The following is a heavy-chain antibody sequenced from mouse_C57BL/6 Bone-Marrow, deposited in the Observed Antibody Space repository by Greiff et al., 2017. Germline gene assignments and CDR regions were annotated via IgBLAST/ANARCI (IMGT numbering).Heavy chain of an antibody. CDR1: GFSLTSYG. J-gene: IGHJ2*01. CDR2: IWSGGST. Sequence: VKLVESGPGLVQPSQSLSITCTVSGFSLTSYGVHWVRQSPGKGLEWLGVIWSGGSTDYNAAFISRLSISKDNSKSQVFFKMNSLQADDTAIYYCAPAPLRPDYWGQGTTLTVSS. CDR3: APAPLRPDY. V-gene: IGHV2-2*01. D-gene: IGHD1-1*01.